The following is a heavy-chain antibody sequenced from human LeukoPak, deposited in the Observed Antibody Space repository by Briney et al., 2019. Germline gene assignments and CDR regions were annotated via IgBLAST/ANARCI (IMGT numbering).Heavy chain of an antibody. CDR1: GFTFTSYA. CDR3: ARGSIGSSGWYAY. Sequence: AGGSLRLSCAASGFTFTSYAMHRVRQAPGKGLEWVAVISYDGSKRYYADADSVKGRFTISRDNSKNTLYLQMNSLRAEDTAVYYCARGSIGSSGWYAYWGQGTLVTVSS. CDR2: ISYDGSKR. V-gene: IGHV3-30-3*01. D-gene: IGHD6-19*01. J-gene: IGHJ4*02.